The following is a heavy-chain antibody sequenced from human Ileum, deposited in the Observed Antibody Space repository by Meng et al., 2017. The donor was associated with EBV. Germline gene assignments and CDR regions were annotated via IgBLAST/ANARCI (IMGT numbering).Heavy chain of an antibody. J-gene: IGHJ4*02. CDR3: ARGAGGFDY. CDR2: IINDGSTT. Sequence: VQRVESGGGLVQPGASLRLSCAASGFTFNNDWMHWVRQAPGKGLVWVSHIINDGSTTSYTDSVKGRFTISRDNAKNTVYLQMNSLRAEDTAVYYCARGAGGFDYWGQGILVTVSS. D-gene: IGHD2-15*01. CDR1: GFTFNNDW. V-gene: IGHV3-74*01.